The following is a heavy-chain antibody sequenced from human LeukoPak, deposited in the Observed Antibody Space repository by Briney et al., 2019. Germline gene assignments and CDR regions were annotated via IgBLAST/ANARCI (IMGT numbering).Heavy chain of an antibody. Sequence: PRASVKVSCKASGGTFSSYAISWVRQAPGQGLELMGGIIPIFGTATYAQKFQGRVTITTDESTSTAYMELSSLRSEDTAVYYWPRAAYDILTGLGAFDIWGQGTMVTVSS. CDR3: PRAAYDILTGLGAFDI. D-gene: IGHD3-9*01. V-gene: IGHV1-69*05. CDR2: IIPIFGTA. CDR1: GGTFSSYA. J-gene: IGHJ3*02.